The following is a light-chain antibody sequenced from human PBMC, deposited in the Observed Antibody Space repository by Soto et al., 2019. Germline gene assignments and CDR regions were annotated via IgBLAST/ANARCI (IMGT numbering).Light chain of an antibody. Sequence: QAVVTQPPSASGTLGQRVTISCSGSSSNIGSNTVNWYQQLPGTAPKLLIYSNNQRPSGVPDRFSGSKSGTSASLAISGLQPEDEADYYCAAWDDSLNGYVFGTGTKVTVL. J-gene: IGLJ1*01. CDR3: AAWDDSLNGYV. CDR1: SSNIGSNT. CDR2: SNN. V-gene: IGLV1-44*01.